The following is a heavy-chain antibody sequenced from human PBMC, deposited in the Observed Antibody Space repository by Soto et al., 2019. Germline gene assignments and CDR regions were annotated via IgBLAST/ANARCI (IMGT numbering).Heavy chain of an antibody. D-gene: IGHD3-16*01. CDR2: IKEDGSEK. J-gene: IGHJ4*02. CDR1: GFTFSSYW. V-gene: IGHV3-7*04. CDR3: AGGAGIGDY. Sequence: EVQLVESGGGLVQPGGSLRLSCAAYGFTFSSYWMSWVRQAPGKGLEWLAKIKEDGSEKYYVDSVKGRFTISRDNAKNSLYMQVNGVRDEARADYYCAGGAGIGDYWGQGTLVTVSS.